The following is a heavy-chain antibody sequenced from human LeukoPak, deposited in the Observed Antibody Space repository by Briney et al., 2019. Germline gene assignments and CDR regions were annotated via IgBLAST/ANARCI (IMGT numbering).Heavy chain of an antibody. Sequence: GASVTVSCKASGYTFTSYYMHWVRQAPGQGLEWMGIINPSGGSTSYAQKFQGRVTMTRDTSTSTVYMELSSLRSEDTAVYYCALQLERPRSLTEWGQGTLVTVSS. CDR2: INPSGGST. V-gene: IGHV1-46*01. CDR1: GYTFTSYY. J-gene: IGHJ4*02. D-gene: IGHD1-1*01. CDR3: ALQLERPRSLTE.